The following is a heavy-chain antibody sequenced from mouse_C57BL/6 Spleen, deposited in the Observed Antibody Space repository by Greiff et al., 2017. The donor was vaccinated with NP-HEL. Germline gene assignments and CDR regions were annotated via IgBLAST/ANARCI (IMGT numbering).Heavy chain of an antibody. CDR1: GFTFSDYY. CDR3: ARGYSNYVWYFDV. Sequence: EVKLVESEGGLVQPGSSMKLSCTASGFTFSDYYMAWVRQVPEKGLEWVANINYDGSSTYYLDSLKSRFIISRDNAKNILYLQMSSLKSEDTATYYCARGYSNYVWYFDVWGTGTTVTVSS. J-gene: IGHJ1*03. CDR2: INYDGSST. D-gene: IGHD2-5*01. V-gene: IGHV5-16*01.